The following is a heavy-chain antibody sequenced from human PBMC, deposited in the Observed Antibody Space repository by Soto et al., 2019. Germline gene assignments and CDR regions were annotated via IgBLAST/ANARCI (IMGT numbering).Heavy chain of an antibody. CDR1: GGTFSSYA. J-gene: IGHJ4*02. D-gene: IGHD2-15*01. CDR2: IIPIFGTA. CDR3: ARESRYCSGGSCYFLPGIDY. Sequence: ASVKLSCKASGGTFSSYASSWVRQAPGQGLEWMGGIIPIFGTANYAQKSQGRVTITADESTSTAYMELSSLRSEDTAVYYCARESRYCSGGSCYFLPGIDYWGQGTLVTVSS. V-gene: IGHV1-69*13.